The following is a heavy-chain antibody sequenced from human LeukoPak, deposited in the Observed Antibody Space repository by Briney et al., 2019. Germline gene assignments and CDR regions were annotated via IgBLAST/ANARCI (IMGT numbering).Heavy chain of an antibody. D-gene: IGHD2-15*01. Sequence: PGESLKISCKVSGYSFTNYWIGWVRQLPGKGLEWMGIIYPDDSDTKYSPSFQGQVTISADKSISTAYLQWSSLKASDTAMYYCARSGRLGYCSGGSCFRWDYWGQGTLVTVSS. CDR3: ARSGRLGYCSGGSCFRWDY. CDR2: IYPDDSDT. CDR1: GYSFTNYW. J-gene: IGHJ4*02. V-gene: IGHV5-51*01.